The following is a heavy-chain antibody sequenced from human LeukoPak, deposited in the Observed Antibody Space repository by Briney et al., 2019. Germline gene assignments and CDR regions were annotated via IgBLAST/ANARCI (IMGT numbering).Heavy chain of an antibody. Sequence: GESLKISCKASGYSFSSYWIGWVRQMPGKGLEWMGIIYPRDSDSRYSPSFQGQVTISADKSISTAYLQWSSLKASDTAMYYCAREYSSSWYGYFDLWGRGTLVTVSS. V-gene: IGHV5-51*01. D-gene: IGHD6-13*01. CDR1: GYSFSSYW. CDR2: IYPRDSDS. J-gene: IGHJ2*01. CDR3: AREYSSSWYGYFDL.